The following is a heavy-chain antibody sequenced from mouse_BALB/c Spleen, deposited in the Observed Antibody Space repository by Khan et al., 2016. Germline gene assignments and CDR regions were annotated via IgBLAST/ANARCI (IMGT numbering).Heavy chain of an antibody. V-gene: IGHV14-3*02. CDR3: ARSPYDYDVGFAY. J-gene: IGHJ3*01. D-gene: IGHD2-4*01. CDR1: GFNIKDTY. Sequence: VQLKQSGAELVKPGASVKLSCTASGFNIKDTYMHWVKQRPEQGLEWIGRIDPANGNTKYDPKFQGKATITADHSSNTAYLQLSSLTSEDTAVYYCARSPYDYDVGFAYWGQGTLVTVSA. CDR2: IDPANGNT.